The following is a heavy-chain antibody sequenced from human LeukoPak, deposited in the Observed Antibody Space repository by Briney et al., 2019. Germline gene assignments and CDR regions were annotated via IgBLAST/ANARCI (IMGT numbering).Heavy chain of an antibody. V-gene: IGHV3-7*01. CDR3: AGWGIAATIDY. D-gene: IGHD6-25*01. CDR2: IKQDGSEK. CDR1: GFTFSSYW. Sequence: GGSLRLSCAASGFTFSSYWMSWVRQAPGKGLEWVANIKQDGSEKYYVDSVKGRFTISRDNAKNSLYLQMNSLRAEDTAVYYCAGWGIAATIDYWGQGTLVTVSS. J-gene: IGHJ4*02.